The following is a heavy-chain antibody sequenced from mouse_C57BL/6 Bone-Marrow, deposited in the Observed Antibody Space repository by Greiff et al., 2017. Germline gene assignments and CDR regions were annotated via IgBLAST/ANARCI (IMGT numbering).Heavy chain of an antibody. CDR1: GYTFTSYW. J-gene: IGHJ1*03. Sequence: QVHVKQPGAELVKPGASVKLSCKASGYTFTSYWMHWVKQRPGRGLEWIGRIDPNSGGTKYNQKFKGKATLTADKSSSTAYMQLSSLTSEDSAVYYCARDYGSSYWYFDVWGTGTTVTVSS. V-gene: IGHV1-62-3*01. CDR2: IDPNSGGT. CDR3: ARDYGSSYWYFDV. D-gene: IGHD1-1*01.